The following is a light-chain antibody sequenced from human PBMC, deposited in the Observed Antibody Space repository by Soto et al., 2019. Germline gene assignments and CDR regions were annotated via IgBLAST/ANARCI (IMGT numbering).Light chain of an antibody. CDR1: QSVSSY. CDR3: QQRSNWPT. CDR2: DAS. J-gene: IGKJ1*01. V-gene: IGKV3-11*01. Sequence: EIVLTQSPATLSLSPGARATLSCRASQSVSSYLAWYQQKPGQAPRLLIYDASNRATGIPARFSGSGSGTDFPLTISSLEPEDFAVYYCQQRSNWPTFGQGTKVEIK.